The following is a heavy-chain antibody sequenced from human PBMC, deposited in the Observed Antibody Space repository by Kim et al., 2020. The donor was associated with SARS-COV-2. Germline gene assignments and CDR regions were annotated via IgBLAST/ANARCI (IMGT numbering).Heavy chain of an antibody. CDR2: INAGNGNT. CDR3: ARVRGYYGSGSYVDY. D-gene: IGHD3-10*01. Sequence: ASVKVSCKASGYTFTSYAMHWVRQAPGQRLEWMGWINAGNGNTKYSQKFQGRVTITRDTSASTAYMELSSLRSEDTAVYYCARVRGYYGSGSYVDYWGQGTLVTVSS. CDR1: GYTFTSYA. J-gene: IGHJ4*02. V-gene: IGHV1-3*01.